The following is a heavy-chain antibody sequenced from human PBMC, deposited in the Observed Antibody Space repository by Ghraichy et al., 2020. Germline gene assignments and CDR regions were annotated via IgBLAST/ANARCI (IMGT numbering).Heavy chain of an antibody. Sequence: ASVKVSCKASGYTFTSYYMHWVRQAPGQGLEWMGIINPSGGSTSYAQKFQGRVTMTRDTSTSTVYMELSSLRSEDTAVYYCARENVDIVVVVAATRGAFDIWGQGTMVTVSS. CDR1: GYTFTSYY. V-gene: IGHV1-46*01. J-gene: IGHJ3*02. CDR2: INPSGGST. D-gene: IGHD2-15*01. CDR3: ARENVDIVVVVAATRGAFDI.